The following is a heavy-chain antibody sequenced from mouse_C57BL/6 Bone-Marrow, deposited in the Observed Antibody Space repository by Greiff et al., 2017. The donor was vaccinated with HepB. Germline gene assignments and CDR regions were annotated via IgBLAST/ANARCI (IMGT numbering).Heavy chain of an antibody. J-gene: IGHJ2*01. CDR1: GYSITSGYY. Sequence: ESGPGLVKPSQSLSLTCSVTGYSITSGYYWNWIRQFPGNKLEWMGYISYDGSNNYNPSLKNRISITRDTSKNQFFLKLNSVTTEDTATYYCAREITTVVRGYFDYWGQGTTLTVSS. D-gene: IGHD1-1*01. CDR3: AREITTVVRGYFDY. CDR2: ISYDGSN. V-gene: IGHV3-6*01.